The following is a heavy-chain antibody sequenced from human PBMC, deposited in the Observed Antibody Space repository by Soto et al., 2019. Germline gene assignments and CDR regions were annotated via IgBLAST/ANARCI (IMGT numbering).Heavy chain of an antibody. J-gene: IGHJ4*02. CDR1: GVSISGGNW. V-gene: IGHV4-4*02. Sequence: PSETLSLTCAVSGVSISGGNWWTWVRQTPQRGLEYIGEIFHDGTANYYPSFERRVAISVDTPKNQFSLKLTSVTAADTAIYFCARLVYDTRLNYMYFDFWGQGALVTVS. D-gene: IGHD3-10*01. CDR2: IFHDGTA. CDR3: ARLVYDTRLNYMYFDF.